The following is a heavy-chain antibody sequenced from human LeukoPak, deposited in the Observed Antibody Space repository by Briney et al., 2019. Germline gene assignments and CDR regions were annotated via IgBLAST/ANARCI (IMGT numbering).Heavy chain of an antibody. CDR2: ISGSGGST. D-gene: IGHD6-19*01. Sequence: PGGSLRLSCAASGFTFSSYAMSWVRQAPGKGLEWVSAISGSGGSTYYADSVKGRFTISRDNSKNTLYLQMNSLRAEDTAVYYCTRGVAVAGSWYWFDPWGQGTLVTVSS. V-gene: IGHV3-23*01. CDR3: TRGVAVAGSWYWFDP. CDR1: GFTFSSYA. J-gene: IGHJ5*02.